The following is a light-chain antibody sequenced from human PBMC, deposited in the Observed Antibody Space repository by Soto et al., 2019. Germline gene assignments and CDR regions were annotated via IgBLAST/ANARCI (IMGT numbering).Light chain of an antibody. CDR2: GAS. CDR3: QQYNNRPPWT. V-gene: IGKV3-15*01. CDR1: QSVNSN. J-gene: IGKJ1*01. Sequence: EIVMTQSPATLSVSPGERATLSCRASQSVNSNLAWYQQKPGQAPRRLIYGASSSATGIPDRFSGSGSGTEFTLTIGSLQSEDFAVYFCQQYNNRPPWTFGQGTKVERK.